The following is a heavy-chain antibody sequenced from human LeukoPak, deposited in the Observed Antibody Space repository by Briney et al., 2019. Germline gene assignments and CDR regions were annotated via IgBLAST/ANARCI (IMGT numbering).Heavy chain of an antibody. J-gene: IGHJ6*03. D-gene: IGHD2-2*01. CDR1: GYTFTGYD. CDR2: INPNSGDT. CDR3: ARRGYCSSTSCYGINMDV. Sequence: GGSVSASCKASGYTFTGYDMHWVGQAPGQGLEWRGWINPNSGDTNYEQKLEGRVKMHRDTSNSTAYMERSRLRSDDTAVYYCARRGYCSSTSCYGINMDVWGKGNTVTVSS. V-gene: IGHV1-2*02.